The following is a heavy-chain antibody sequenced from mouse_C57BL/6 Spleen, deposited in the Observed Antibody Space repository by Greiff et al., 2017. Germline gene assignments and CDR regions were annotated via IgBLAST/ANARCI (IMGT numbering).Heavy chain of an antibody. CDR1: GYTFTSYW. CDR3: ARVDYYGSSYGYFDD. D-gene: IGHD1-1*01. J-gene: IGHJ1*03. CDR2: IHPNSGST. V-gene: IGHV1-64*01. Sequence: QVQLKQPGAELVKPGASVKLSCKASGYTFTSYWMHWVKQRPGQGLEWIGMIHPNSGSTNYNEKFKSKATLTVDKSSSTAYMQLSSLTSEGSAVYYCARVDYYGSSYGYFDDWGTGTTVTGSS.